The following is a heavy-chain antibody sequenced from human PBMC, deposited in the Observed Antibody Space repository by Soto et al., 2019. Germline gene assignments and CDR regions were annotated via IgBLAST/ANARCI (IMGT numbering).Heavy chain of an antibody. CDR3: ARDDGMWRVLDY. V-gene: IGHV3-21*01. CDR1: GFTFSSYS. Sequence: GGSLRLSCAASGFTFSSYSMNWVRQAPGKGLEWVSSISSSSSYIYYADSVKGRFTISRDNAKNSLYLQMNSLRAEDTAVYYCARDDGMWRVLDYWGQGTLVTVSS. D-gene: IGHD6-19*01. CDR2: ISSSSSYI. J-gene: IGHJ4*02.